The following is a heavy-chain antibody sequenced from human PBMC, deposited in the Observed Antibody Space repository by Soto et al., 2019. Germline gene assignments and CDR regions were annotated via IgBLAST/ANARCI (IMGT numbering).Heavy chain of an antibody. Sequence: EVQLVESGGGLVKPGGSLRLSCAASGFTFSSYSMNWVRQAPGKGLEWVSSISSSSSYIYYADSVKGRFTISRDNAKNSLYLQMHSLRAEDRAVYYCARDRRSSWEPTDYWGQGTLVTVSS. V-gene: IGHV3-21*01. CDR3: ARDRRSSWEPTDY. J-gene: IGHJ4*02. D-gene: IGHD6-13*01. CDR2: ISSSSSYI. CDR1: GFTFSSYS.